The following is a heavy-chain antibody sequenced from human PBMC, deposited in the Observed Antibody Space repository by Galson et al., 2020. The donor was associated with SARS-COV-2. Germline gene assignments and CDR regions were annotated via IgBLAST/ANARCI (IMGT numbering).Heavy chain of an antibody. V-gene: IGHV3-23*01. CDR1: GFAFTTYA. J-gene: IGHJ5*01. CDR3: AKEFAHDYGDYGQDS. D-gene: IGHD4-17*01. CDR2: ISGPDDTT. Sequence: TGGSLRLSCTASGFAFTTYAMTWVRQAPGKGLEWVLSISGPDDTTYYADSVKGRFTISRDNSKNTVFLEMNTLRAEDTAVYYCAKEFAHDYGDYGQDSWGRGTLVTVSS.